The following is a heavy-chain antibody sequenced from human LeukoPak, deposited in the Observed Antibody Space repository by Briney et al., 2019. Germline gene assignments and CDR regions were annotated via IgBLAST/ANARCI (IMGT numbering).Heavy chain of an antibody. Sequence: GGSLRLSCAASGFTFSSYAMSWVRQAPGKGLEWVSAISGSGGSTYYADSVKGRFTISRDNAKNSLYLQMNSLRAEDTALYYCANLVFGSGSFDLWGRGTLVTVSS. CDR2: ISGSGGST. CDR3: ANLVFGSGSFDL. CDR1: GFTFSSYA. D-gene: IGHD3-10*01. J-gene: IGHJ2*01. V-gene: IGHV3-23*01.